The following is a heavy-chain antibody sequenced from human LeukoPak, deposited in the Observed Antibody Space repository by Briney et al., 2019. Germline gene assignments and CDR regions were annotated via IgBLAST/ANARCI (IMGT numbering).Heavy chain of an antibody. J-gene: IGHJ4*02. CDR2: INQGGSEK. V-gene: IGHV3-7*01. D-gene: IGHD2-21*02. CDR3: ARDVGDL. Sequence: GGSLRLSCAPSGFTFSTYWVGWVRQAPGKGLEWLANINQGGSEKYYVDSEKGRFTISRDNAKNSLFLQMNSLRAEDTAVYYCARDVGDLWGQGTLVTVSS. CDR1: GFTFSTYW.